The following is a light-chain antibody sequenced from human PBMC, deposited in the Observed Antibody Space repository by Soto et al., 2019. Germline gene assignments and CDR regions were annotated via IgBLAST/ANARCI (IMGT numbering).Light chain of an antibody. J-gene: IGKJ1*01. CDR2: DAS. CDR1: QYIGSA. Sequence: EVVLTQSPATLSVSPGDRATLSCRASQYIGSAVAWYHQRSGQAPRLLIFDASIRVPTTPARFSGGVSGTEFTLTISSLESEDVAVYFCQQYGDRARTFGQGT. CDR3: QQYGDRART. V-gene: IGKV3-15*01.